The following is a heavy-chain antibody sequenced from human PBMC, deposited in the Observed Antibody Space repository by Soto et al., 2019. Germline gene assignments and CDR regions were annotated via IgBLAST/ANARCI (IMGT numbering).Heavy chain of an antibody. CDR3: AREWQRGNDY. J-gene: IGHJ4*02. D-gene: IGHD6-25*01. CDR1: GYTFTTYF. Sequence: QVQLVQSGAEVVKPGASVKVSCKASGYTFTTYFLHWVRQAPGQGLEWLGWIFPGSGGTNYAPKFQGRVTMTRDTSINTAYMKLSRLSSDDTGVYYCAREWQRGNDYWGQGAVITVSS. CDR2: IFPGSGGT. V-gene: IGHV1-2*02.